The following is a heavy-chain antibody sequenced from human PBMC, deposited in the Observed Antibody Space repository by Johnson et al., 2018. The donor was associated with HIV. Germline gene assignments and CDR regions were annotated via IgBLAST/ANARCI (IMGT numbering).Heavy chain of an antibody. CDR3: AREGPTGVADDAFDF. Sequence: MLLVESGGGLIQPGGSLRLSCVASGFTVRKGLEWVSVIYSGGSTYYADSVKGRFTISRDNAKNSLYLQMTSLRAEDTAVYYCAREGPTGVADDAFDFWGQGTMVTVSS. CDR2: IYSGGST. CDR1: GFTVR. J-gene: IGHJ3*01. V-gene: IGHV3-53*01. D-gene: IGHD4-23*01.